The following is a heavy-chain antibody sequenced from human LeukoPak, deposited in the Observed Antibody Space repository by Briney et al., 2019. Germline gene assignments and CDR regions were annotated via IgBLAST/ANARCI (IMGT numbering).Heavy chain of an antibody. V-gene: IGHV3-53*01. J-gene: IGHJ4*02. CDR2: IYSGGST. CDR3: ARVPTTVTTVYFDY. CDR1: GFTVSSNY. D-gene: IGHD4-17*01. Sequence: GGSLRLSCAASGFTVSSNYMSWVRQAPRKGLEWVSVIYSGGSTYYADSVKGRFTISRDNSKNTLYLQMNSLRAEDTAVYYCARVPTTVTTVYFDYWGQGTLVTVSS.